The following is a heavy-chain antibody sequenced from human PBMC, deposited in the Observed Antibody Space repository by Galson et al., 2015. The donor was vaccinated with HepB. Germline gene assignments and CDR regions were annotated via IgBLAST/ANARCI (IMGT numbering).Heavy chain of an antibody. D-gene: IGHD4-17*01. Sequence: SVKVSCKASGGTFSSYTINWVRQAPGQGLQWMGRIIPILGMADYAQKVQGRVTITADRSTTTAYMELRSLKSDDTAVYYCAAVGDDYGENEVHYWGQGTLVSVSS. CDR3: AAVGDDYGENEVHY. V-gene: IGHV1-69*02. J-gene: IGHJ4*02. CDR2: IIPILGMA. CDR1: GGTFSSYT.